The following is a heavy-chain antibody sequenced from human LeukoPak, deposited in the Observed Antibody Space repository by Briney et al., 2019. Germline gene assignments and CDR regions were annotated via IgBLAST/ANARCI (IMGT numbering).Heavy chain of an antibody. CDR2: IWYDGSNK. D-gene: IGHD6-19*01. J-gene: IGHJ4*02. Sequence: GRSLRLSCAASGFTFSSHGMHWVRQAPGKGLEWVAVIWYDGSNKYYADSVKGRFTISRDSSKNTLYLQMNSLRAEDTAVYYCARDGTGSNSGWYIHWGQGALVTVSS. V-gene: IGHV3-33*01. CDR1: GFTFSSHG. CDR3: ARDGTGSNSGWYIH.